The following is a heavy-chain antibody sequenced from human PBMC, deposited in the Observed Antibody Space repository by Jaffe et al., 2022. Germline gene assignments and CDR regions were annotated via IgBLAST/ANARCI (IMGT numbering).Heavy chain of an antibody. V-gene: IGHV3-30*18. D-gene: IGHD2-15*01. CDR3: AKGVVVAATPLGYYMDV. J-gene: IGHJ6*03. CDR2: ISYDGSNK. CDR1: GFTFSSYG. Sequence: QVQLVESGGGVVQPGRSLRLSCAASGFTFSSYGMHWVRQAPGKGLEWVAVISYDGSNKYYADSVKGRFTISRDNSKNTLYLQMNSLRAEDTAVYYCAKGVVVAATPLGYYMDVWGKGTTVTVSS.